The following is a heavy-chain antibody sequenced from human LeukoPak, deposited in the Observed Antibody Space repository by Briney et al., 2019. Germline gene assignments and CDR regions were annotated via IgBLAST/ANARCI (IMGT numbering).Heavy chain of an antibody. CDR2: IRYDGGNQ. V-gene: IGHV3-30*02. Sequence: GGSLRLPCAASGFTFSSYGMHWVRQTPGKGLECVASIRYDGGNQYYTDSVKGRFTISRDNAKNSLYLQTNSLRPDDTAVYYCAGGVLEAQGWLQWMGTVYSMDVWGQGTPVTVSS. CDR3: AGGVLEAQGWLQWMGTVYSMDV. D-gene: IGHD5-24*01. CDR1: GFTFSSYG. J-gene: IGHJ6*02.